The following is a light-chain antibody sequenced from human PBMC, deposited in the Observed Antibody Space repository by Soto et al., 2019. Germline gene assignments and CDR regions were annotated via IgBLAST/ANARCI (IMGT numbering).Light chain of an antibody. CDR2: EVT. J-gene: IGLJ1*01. V-gene: IGLV2-8*01. CDR3: SAYAGSNTFV. Sequence: QSVLTQPPSASGSPGQSVTISCTGTSRDVGGYYLVSWYQQHPGKAPKLIIYEVTKRPSGVPDRFSASRSGNTASLTVSGLQTEDEADYYCSAYAGSNTFVFGTGTKVTVL. CDR1: SRDVGGYYL.